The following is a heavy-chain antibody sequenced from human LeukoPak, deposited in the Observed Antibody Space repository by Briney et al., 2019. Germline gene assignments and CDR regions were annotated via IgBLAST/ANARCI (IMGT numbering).Heavy chain of an antibody. CDR1: GFTFSSYA. J-gene: IGHJ4*02. Sequence: GGSLRLSCAASGFTFSSYAMSWVRQAPGKGLEWVSAISGSGGSTYYADSVKGRFTISRDNSKNTLYLQMNSLRAEDTAVYYCAKRSCSSTSCPNDDYWGQGTLVTVSS. D-gene: IGHD2-2*01. CDR3: AKRSCSSTSCPNDDY. CDR2: ISGSGGST. V-gene: IGHV3-23*01.